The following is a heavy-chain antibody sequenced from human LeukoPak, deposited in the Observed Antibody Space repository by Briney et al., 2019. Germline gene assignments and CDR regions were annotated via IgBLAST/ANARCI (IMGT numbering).Heavy chain of an antibody. CDR2: FSGSGGTT. CDR1: GFTFSSYS. D-gene: IGHD2-8*01. V-gene: IGHV3-23*01. CDR3: ANGNRCTSPNCLGYYYFYMDV. Sequence: PGGSLSLSCAASGFTFSSYSLNWVRQPPGRGLEWVSGFSGSGGTTYYADSVKGRFTISRDNSKNTLYLQMYSLRAEDTAVYYCANGNRCTSPNCLGYYYFYMDVWGKGTTVTVSS. J-gene: IGHJ6*03.